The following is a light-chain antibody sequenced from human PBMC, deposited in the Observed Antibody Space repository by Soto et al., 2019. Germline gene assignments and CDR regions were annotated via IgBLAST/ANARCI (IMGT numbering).Light chain of an antibody. V-gene: IGLV2-23*02. CDR2: EVS. J-gene: IGLJ2*01. CDR1: SSDVGSYNL. Sequence: QSVLTQPASVSGSPGQSITISCTGTSSDVGSYNLVSWYQQHPGKVPKLMIYEVSKRPSGVSNRFSGSKSSNTASLTISGLLAEDEADYYCCSYAGSSMVFGGGTKLTVL. CDR3: CSYAGSSMV.